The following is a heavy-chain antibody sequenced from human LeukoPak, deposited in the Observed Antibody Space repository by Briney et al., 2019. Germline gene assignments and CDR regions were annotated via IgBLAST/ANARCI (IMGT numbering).Heavy chain of an antibody. CDR1: GYTFTGYY. CDR3: ARAWGYSSLSPNDY. CDR2: INPNSGGT. J-gene: IGHJ4*02. V-gene: IGHV1-2*02. Sequence: ASVKVSCKASGYTFTGYYMHWVRQAPGQGLEWMGWINPNSGGTNYAQKFQGRVTMTRDTSISTVYMELSRLRSDDTAVYYCARAWGYSSLSPNDYWGQGTLVTVSS. D-gene: IGHD6-13*01.